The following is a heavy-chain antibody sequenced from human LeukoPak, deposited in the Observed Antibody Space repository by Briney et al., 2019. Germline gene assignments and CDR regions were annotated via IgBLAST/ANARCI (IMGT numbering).Heavy chain of an antibody. J-gene: IGHJ4*02. CDR2: IYPGDSDT. V-gene: IGHV5-51*01. CDR1: GYSFNTYW. Sequence: GESLQISFRGSGYSFNTYWIGWVRQMPGKGLEWMGIIYPGDSDTRYTPSFQGQVTLSADKSINTAYLQWSSLKASDTAMYYCARRQGCSSTSCPPDYWGQGTLVTVS. CDR3: ARRQGCSSTSCPPDY. D-gene: IGHD2-2*01.